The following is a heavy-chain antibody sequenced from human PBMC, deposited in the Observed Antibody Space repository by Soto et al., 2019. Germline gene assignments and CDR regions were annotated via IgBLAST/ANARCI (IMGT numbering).Heavy chain of an antibody. D-gene: IGHD3-22*01. CDR1: GGSISSSNW. CDR2: IYHSGST. V-gene: IGHV4-4*02. Sequence: PSETLSLTCAVSGGSISSSNWWSWVRQPPGKGLEWIGEIYHSGSTNYNPSLKSRVTILVDKSKNQFFLRLSSVTAADTAVYYCARDVGHYFDSSPTGHFDYWGQGTLVTVSS. J-gene: IGHJ4*02. CDR3: ARDVGHYFDSSPTGHFDY.